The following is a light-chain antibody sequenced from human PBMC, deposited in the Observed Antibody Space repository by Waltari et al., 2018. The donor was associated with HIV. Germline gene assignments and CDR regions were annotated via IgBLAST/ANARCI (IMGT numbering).Light chain of an antibody. CDR3: QSADSSGTYPDV. J-gene: IGLJ1*01. CDR1: ALPKQY. V-gene: IGLV3-25*03. CDR2: KDN. Sequence: SYELTQPPSVSVSPGQTARITCSGDALPKQYAYWYQQKPGQAPVLVLYKDNERPSGIPERFSGSSAGTTVTLTISGVQTEDEADYYCQSADSSGTYPDVFGTGTKVTVL.